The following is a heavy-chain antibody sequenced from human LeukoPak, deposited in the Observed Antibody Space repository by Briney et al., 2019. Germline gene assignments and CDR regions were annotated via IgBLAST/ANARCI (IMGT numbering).Heavy chain of an antibody. D-gene: IGHD3-16*01. CDR2: ISGSGGST. Sequence: GGSLRLSCAASGFTFSSYGMSWVRQAPGKGLEWVSAISGSGGSTYYADSVKGRFTISRDNSKNTLYLQMNSLRAEDTALYYCAKGLSLYYYYYYMDVWGKGTTVTISS. CDR1: GFTFSSYG. J-gene: IGHJ6*03. V-gene: IGHV3-23*01. CDR3: AKGLSLYYYYYYMDV.